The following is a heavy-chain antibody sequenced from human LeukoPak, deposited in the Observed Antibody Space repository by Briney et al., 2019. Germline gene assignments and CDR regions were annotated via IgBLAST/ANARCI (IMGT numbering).Heavy chain of an antibody. Sequence: ASVKVSCKASGYTFTSYAMNWVRQAPGQGLKWMGWINTNTGNPTYAQGFTGRFVFSLDTSVSTAYLQISSLKAEDTAVYYCARDRPRITMVREPFDYWGQGTLVTVSS. CDR3: ARDRPRITMVREPFDY. CDR2: INTNTGNP. CDR1: GYTFTSYA. J-gene: IGHJ4*02. V-gene: IGHV7-4-1*02. D-gene: IGHD3-10*01.